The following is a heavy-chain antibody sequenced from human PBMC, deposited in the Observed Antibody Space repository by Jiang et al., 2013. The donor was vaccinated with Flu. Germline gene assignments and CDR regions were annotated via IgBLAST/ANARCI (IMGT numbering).Heavy chain of an antibody. V-gene: IGHV4-34*01. CDR3: ARGIKISGLYAFDI. CDR1: GGSFSGYY. J-gene: IGHJ3*02. Sequence: LLKPSETLSLTCAVYGGSFSGYYWSWIRQPPGKGLEWIGEINHSGSTNYNPSLKSRVTISVDTSKNQFSLKLSSVTAADTAVYYCARGIKISGLYAFDIWGQGTMVTVSS. CDR2: INHSGST.